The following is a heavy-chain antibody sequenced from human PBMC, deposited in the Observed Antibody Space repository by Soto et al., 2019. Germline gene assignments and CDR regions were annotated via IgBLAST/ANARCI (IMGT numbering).Heavy chain of an antibody. CDR3: ARADIASPFESTTFDI. J-gene: IGHJ3*02. CDR2: IHYSGSTS. Sequence: SQTLSLTCTLSGGSISSGGYYWSWIRQPPGKGLEWLGNIHYSGSTSYYNPSLKSRATMSVDTSKNQFSLNLSSVTDTDKAVYYCARADIASPFESTTFDIWGQGKMVTVS. CDR1: GGSISSGGYY. D-gene: IGHD5-12*01. V-gene: IGHV4-30-4*01.